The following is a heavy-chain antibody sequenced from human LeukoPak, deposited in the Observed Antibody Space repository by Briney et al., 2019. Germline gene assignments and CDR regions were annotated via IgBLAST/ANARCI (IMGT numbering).Heavy chain of an antibody. D-gene: IGHD3-22*01. Sequence: QSGGSLRLSCAASGFTFSSFTMHWVRQAPGKGLGWVSVIYSGGSTYYADSVKGRFTISRDNSKNTLYLQMNSLRAEDTAVYYCARGAYYYDIDYWGQGTLVTVSS. J-gene: IGHJ4*02. V-gene: IGHV3-66*01. CDR1: GFTFSSFT. CDR3: ARGAYYYDIDY. CDR2: IYSGGST.